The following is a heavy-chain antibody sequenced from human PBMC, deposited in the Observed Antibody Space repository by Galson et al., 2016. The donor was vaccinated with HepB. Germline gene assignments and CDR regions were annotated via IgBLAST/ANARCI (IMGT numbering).Heavy chain of an antibody. CDR2: IYIGGAP. D-gene: IGHD4-23*01. CDR1: GLTVNSNY. Sequence: SLRLSCAASGLTVNSNYITWVRQAPGKGLEAVSVIYIGGAPYYADSVKGRLTISRDNSKNTVYLQMNSLRAEDTAMYYCARDLPVETAGGLDIWGQGTMVTVSS. V-gene: IGHV3-53*01. J-gene: IGHJ3*02. CDR3: ARDLPVETAGGLDI.